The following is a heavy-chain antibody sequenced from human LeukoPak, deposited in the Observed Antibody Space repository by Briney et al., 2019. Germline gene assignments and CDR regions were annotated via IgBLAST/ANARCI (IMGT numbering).Heavy chain of an antibody. D-gene: IGHD3-3*01. CDR2: LSDSGGST. J-gene: IGHJ6*02. CDR1: GFTFSRSA. V-gene: IGHV3-23*01. Sequence: GGSLTLSCAASGFTFSRSAMSWVRQAPRKGQEWVSALSDSGGSTYYADSVKGRFTISRDNSKNTLYLQMNGLRAEDTAVYYCAKGPTIFGVVIIWDYYYGMDVWGQGTRVTVSS. CDR3: AKGPTIFGVVIIWDYYYGMDV.